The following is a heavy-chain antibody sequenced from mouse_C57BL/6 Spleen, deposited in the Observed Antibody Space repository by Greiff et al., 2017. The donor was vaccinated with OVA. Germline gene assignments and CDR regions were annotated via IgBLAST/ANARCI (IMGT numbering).Heavy chain of an antibody. Sequence: VQLQQSGPELVKPGASVKTSCKASGYAFSSSWMNWVKQRPGKGLEWIGRIYPGDGDTNYNGKFKGKATLTADKSSSTAYMQLSSLTSEDSAVYFCASNWDEDFDYWGQGTTLTVSS. V-gene: IGHV1-82*01. D-gene: IGHD4-1*01. CDR3: ASNWDEDFDY. CDR1: GYAFSSSW. CDR2: IYPGDGDT. J-gene: IGHJ2*01.